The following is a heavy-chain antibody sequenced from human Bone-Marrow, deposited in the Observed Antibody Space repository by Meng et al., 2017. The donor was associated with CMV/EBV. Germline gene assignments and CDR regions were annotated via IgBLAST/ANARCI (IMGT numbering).Heavy chain of an antibody. V-gene: IGHV4-34*01. Sequence: VQLQQGGAGLLKPSETLSLPCAVYGGSFSGYYWSWIRQAPGKGLEWIGENKHSGSTNYNPSLKSRVTISVDTSKNQFSLKLSSVTAADTAVYYCARAQAVAGRFCVYWGQGTLVTVSS. J-gene: IGHJ4*02. D-gene: IGHD6-19*01. CDR1: GGSFSGYY. CDR3: ARAQAVAGRFCVY. CDR2: NKHSGST.